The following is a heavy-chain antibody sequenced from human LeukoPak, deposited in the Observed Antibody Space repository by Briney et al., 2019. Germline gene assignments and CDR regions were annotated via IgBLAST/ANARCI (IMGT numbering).Heavy chain of an antibody. CDR1: GFTFSSYA. J-gene: IGHJ4*02. D-gene: IGHD5-18*01. V-gene: IGHV3-23*01. Sequence: PGGSLRLPCAGSGFTFSSYAMSWVRQAPGKGLEWVSAISGSGGSTYYADSVKGRFTISRDNAKNSLYLQMNSLRAEDTAVYYCTRDRLFSEETTMINIDYWGQGTLVTVSS. CDR2: ISGSGGST. CDR3: TRDRLFSEETTMINIDY.